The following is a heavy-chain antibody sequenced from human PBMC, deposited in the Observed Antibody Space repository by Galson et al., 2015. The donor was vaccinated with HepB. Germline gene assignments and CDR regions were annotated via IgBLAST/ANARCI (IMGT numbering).Heavy chain of an antibody. D-gene: IGHD6-13*01. Sequence: SLRLSCAASGFTFSSYTMNWVRQAPGKGLEWVSSISSSSTYIYYADSLKGRFTISRDNAKNSLYLQMNSLRAEDTAVYYCARKYSSSFDDYWGQGTLVTVSS. V-gene: IGHV3-21*01. J-gene: IGHJ4*02. CDR3: ARKYSSSFDDY. CDR2: ISSSSTYI. CDR1: GFTFSSYT.